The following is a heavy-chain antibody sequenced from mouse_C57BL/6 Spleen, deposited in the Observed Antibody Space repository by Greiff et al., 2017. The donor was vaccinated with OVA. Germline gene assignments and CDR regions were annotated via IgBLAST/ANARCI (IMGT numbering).Heavy chain of an antibody. D-gene: IGHD1-1*01. J-gene: IGHJ4*01. CDR3: TRGGGYYERMDY. V-gene: IGHV5-9-1*02. CDR2: ISSGGDYI. Sequence: EVKLQESGEGLVKPGGSLKLSCAASGFTFSSYAMSWVRQTPEKRLEWVAYISSGGDYIYYADTVKGRFTISRDNARNTLYLQMSSLKSEDTAMYYCTRGGGYYERMDYWGQGTSVTVSS. CDR1: GFTFSSYA.